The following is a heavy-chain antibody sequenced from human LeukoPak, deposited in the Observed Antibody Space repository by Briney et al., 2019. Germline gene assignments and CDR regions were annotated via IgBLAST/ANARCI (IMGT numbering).Heavy chain of an antibody. D-gene: IGHD1-26*01. J-gene: IGHJ4*02. CDR1: GSSFTSNW. CDR2: IYPGDSDT. Sequence: GESLQISCKGSGSSFTSNWIGWVRQMPGQGLEWMGIIYPGDSDTRYSPSFQGQVTISADKSISTAYLQWSSLKASDTAMYYCARPSGTYNRFDSWGQGTLVTVSS. V-gene: IGHV5-51*01. CDR3: ARPSGTYNRFDS.